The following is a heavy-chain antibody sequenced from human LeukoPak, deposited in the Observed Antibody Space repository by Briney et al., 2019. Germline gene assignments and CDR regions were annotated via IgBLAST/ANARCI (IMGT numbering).Heavy chain of an antibody. CDR3: ARHNQYCSGGSCTAKVDV. CDR1: GESFSGYY. J-gene: IGHJ6*04. CDR2: INHSGST. V-gene: IGHV4-34*01. Sequence: PSETLSLTCAVYGESFSGYYWSWIRQPPGKGLEWIGEINHSGSTNYNPSLKSRVIISVDTSKNQFSLKLISVTAADTAVYYCARHNQYCSGGSCTAKVDVWGKGTTVIISS. D-gene: IGHD2-15*01.